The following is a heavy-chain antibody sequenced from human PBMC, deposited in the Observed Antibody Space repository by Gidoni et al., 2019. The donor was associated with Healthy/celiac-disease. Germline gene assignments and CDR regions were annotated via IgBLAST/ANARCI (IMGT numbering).Heavy chain of an antibody. CDR2: MIPIFGTA. D-gene: IGHD4-17*01. CDR3: ASAGTYGYYGMDV. V-gene: IGHV1-69*01. J-gene: IGHJ6*02. CDR1: GGTFSSYA. Sequence: QVQRVQSGAEVKQPGSSVKVSCKASGGTFSSYAISWVRQAPGQGLECMGGMIPIFGTANYAQKYQGRVTITADESTSTVYMELSSLRSEDTSVYYCASAGTYGYYGMDVWGQGTTVTVSS.